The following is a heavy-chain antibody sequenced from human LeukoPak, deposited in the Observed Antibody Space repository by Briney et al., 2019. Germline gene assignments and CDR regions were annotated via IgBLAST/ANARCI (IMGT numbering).Heavy chain of an antibody. CDR2: IYSGGST. D-gene: IGHD5-18*01. CDR1: GFAFSGYS. CDR3: ARGLKGYSYGPYYFDY. Sequence: GGSLRLSCAASGFAFSGYSMHWVRQAPGKGLEWVSVIYSGGSTYYADSVKGRFTISRDNSKNTLYLQMNSLRAEDTAVYYCARGLKGYSYGPYYFDYWGQGTLVTVSS. J-gene: IGHJ4*02. V-gene: IGHV3-66*01.